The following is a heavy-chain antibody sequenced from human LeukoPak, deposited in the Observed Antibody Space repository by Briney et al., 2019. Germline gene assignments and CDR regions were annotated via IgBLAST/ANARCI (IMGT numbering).Heavy chain of an antibody. D-gene: IGHD3-22*01. J-gene: IGHJ4*02. CDR1: GYTFTSYG. V-gene: IGHV1-18*01. CDR3: ARVPPTYYYDSSGYRDY. Sequence: GASVKVSCKASGYTFTSYGISWVRQAPGQGLEWMGWISAYNGNTNYAQKLQGRVTMTTDTSTSTAYMELRSLRSDDTAVYYCARVPPTYYYDSSGYRDYWGQGTLVTVPS. CDR2: ISAYNGNT.